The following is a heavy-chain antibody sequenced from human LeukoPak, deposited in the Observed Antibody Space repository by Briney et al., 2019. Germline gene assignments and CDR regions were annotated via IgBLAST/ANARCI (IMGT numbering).Heavy chain of an antibody. CDR2: INSDGSST. J-gene: IGHJ4*02. Sequence: SGRSLRLSCAASGFTFSSYWMHWVRQAPGKGLVWVSRINSDGSSTSYADSVKGRFTISRDNAKNTLYLQMNSLRAEDMAVYYCASLMGDYYDSSGYPLDYWGQGTLVTVSS. V-gene: IGHV3-74*01. CDR3: ASLMGDYYDSSGYPLDY. CDR1: GFTFSSYW. D-gene: IGHD3-22*01.